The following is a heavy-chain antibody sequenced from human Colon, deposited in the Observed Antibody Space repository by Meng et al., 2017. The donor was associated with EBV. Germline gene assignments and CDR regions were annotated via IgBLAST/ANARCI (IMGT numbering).Heavy chain of an antibody. CDR2: IYYSGST. Sequence: QGQLQEWGPGLVKPSQNLYLTCTVSGGSVSSGGYYWTWIRQHPGKGLEWFGHIYYSGSTFYNPSLKRRVIISIDTSKNQFSLNLRSVTAADTAVYYCARVSSGWDYFDYWGQGTLVTVSS. CDR1: GGSVSSGGYY. D-gene: IGHD6-19*01. J-gene: IGHJ4*02. CDR3: ARVSSGWDYFDY. V-gene: IGHV4-31*03.